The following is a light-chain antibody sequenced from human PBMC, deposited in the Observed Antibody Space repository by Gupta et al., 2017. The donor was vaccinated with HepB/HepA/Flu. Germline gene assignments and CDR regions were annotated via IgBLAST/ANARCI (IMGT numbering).Light chain of an antibody. CDR1: QSVGSN. V-gene: IGKV3-15*01. J-gene: IGKJ1*01. Sequence: EIVMTQSPATLSVSPGESATLSCRASQSVGSNLAWYQQKPGQAPRLPIYGAPTGDTGLPDRFSGSGFGKELPLSNSSPLSEDFARYYSQQDDNWPPGAFGQGTRVETK. CDR3: QQDDNWPPGA. CDR2: GAP.